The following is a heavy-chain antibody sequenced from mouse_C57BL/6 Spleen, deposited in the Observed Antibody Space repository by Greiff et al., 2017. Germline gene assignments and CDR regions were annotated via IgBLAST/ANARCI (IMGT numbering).Heavy chain of an antibody. Sequence: QVQLQQPGAELVKPGASVKLSCKASGYTFTSYWMQWVKQRPGQGLEWIGEIDPSDSYTNYNQKFKGKATLTVDTSSSTAYMQLSSLTAEDSAVYYCARSHGGDYWGQGTSVTVSS. CDR2: IDPSDSYT. V-gene: IGHV1-50*01. J-gene: IGHJ4*01. CDR3: ARSHGGDY. CDR1: GYTFTSYW.